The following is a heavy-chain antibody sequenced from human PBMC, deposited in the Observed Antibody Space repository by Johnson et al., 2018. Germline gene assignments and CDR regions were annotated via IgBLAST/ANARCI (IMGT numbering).Heavy chain of an antibody. CDR1: GGTFSSYT. J-gene: IGHJ1*01. D-gene: IGHD1-26*01. CDR3: ARDFGHSGSPFQH. CDR2: IIPILGIA. Sequence: VQLLASGAEVKKPGSSVKVSCKASGGTFSSYTISWVRQAPGQGLEWMGRIIPILGIANYAQKFQGRVTITADKSTSTAYMELSSLRSEDTAVYYCARDFGHSGSPFQHWGQGTLVTVSS. V-gene: IGHV1-69*09.